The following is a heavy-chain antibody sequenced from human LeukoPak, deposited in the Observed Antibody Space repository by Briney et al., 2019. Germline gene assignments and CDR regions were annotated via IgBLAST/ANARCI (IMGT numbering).Heavy chain of an antibody. V-gene: IGHV4-59*01. J-gene: IGHJ4*02. CDR3: ARDYYDSSFDY. Sequence: SETLSLTCTVSGGSISSYYWSWIRQPPGKGLEWIGYIYYSGSTNYNPSLKSRVTISVDTSKNQFSLKLSSVTAADTAVYYCARDYYDSSFDYWGQGTLVTVPS. D-gene: IGHD3-22*01. CDR2: IYYSGST. CDR1: GGSISSYY.